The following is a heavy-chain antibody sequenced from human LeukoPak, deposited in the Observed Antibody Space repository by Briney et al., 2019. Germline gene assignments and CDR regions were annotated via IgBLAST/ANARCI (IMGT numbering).Heavy chain of an antibody. CDR3: ARDAGNSGYGCDL. V-gene: IGHV3-48*01. J-gene: IGHJ5*02. CDR1: GFIFSQYS. Sequence: GSLRLSCAASGFIFSQYSMNWVRQAPGKGLEWVSHIRSSSETFYADSVKGRFTISRDNARNSLYLQMNNLKGEDTAIYYCARDAGNSGYGCDLWGQGTLVTVSS. D-gene: IGHD5-12*01. CDR2: IRSSSET.